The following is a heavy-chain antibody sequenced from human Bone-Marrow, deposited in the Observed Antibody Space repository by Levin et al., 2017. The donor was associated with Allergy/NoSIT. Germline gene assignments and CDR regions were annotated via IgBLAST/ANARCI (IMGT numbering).Heavy chain of an antibody. CDR2: IYSVGTT. Sequence: GGSLRLSCSVSGFTVSNNYMSWVRQAPGAGLEWVSLIYSVGTTYYADSVKGRFTISRDNSRNTLYLQMNSLSADDTAVYYCTGGPSGVRGWGQGTLVTVSS. J-gene: IGHJ4*02. CDR1: GFTVSNNY. CDR3: TGGPSGVRG. V-gene: IGHV3-53*01. D-gene: IGHD3-16*01.